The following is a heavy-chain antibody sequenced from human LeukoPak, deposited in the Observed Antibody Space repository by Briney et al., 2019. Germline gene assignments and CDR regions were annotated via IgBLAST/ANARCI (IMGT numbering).Heavy chain of an antibody. V-gene: IGHV3-30*18. CDR3: AKEQFDY. CDR1: GFTFSSYG. Sequence: GRSLRLSCAASGFTFSSYGMHWVRQAPGKGLEWVAVISYDGSNKYYEDSVKGRFTLSRDNSKHTVYLQMNSMRPEDTAVYYCAKEQFDYWGQGTLVTVSS. CDR2: ISYDGSNK. J-gene: IGHJ4*02.